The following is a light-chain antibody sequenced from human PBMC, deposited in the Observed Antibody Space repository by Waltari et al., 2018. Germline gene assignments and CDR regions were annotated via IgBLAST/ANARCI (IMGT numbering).Light chain of an antibody. J-gene: IGLJ2*01. Sequence: QSALTQPASVSGSPGQSITISCTGTNSDIGAYNYVFWYQQYPGTAPKLIIYDVNSRPSGISVRFSGSKSANTASLTISGLQAEDEADYYCSAHSASSTHVLFGGGTKLTVL. V-gene: IGLV2-14*03. CDR1: NSDIGAYNY. CDR2: DVN. CDR3: SAHSASSTHVL.